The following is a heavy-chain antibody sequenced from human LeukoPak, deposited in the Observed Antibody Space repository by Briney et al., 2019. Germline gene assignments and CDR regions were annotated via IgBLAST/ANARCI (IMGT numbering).Heavy chain of an antibody. CDR1: GFTFSSAW. CDR3: TRDYSYAMAV. D-gene: IGHD2-21*01. Sequence: GGSLRLSCAASGFTFSSAWMHWVRQTPGKGLVWVSRINSDGSSTNYADSVKGRFTISRDNAKNMVNLQMNSLRAEDTAIYYCTRDYSYAMAVWGQGITVTVSS. CDR2: INSDGSST. V-gene: IGHV3-74*01. J-gene: IGHJ6*02.